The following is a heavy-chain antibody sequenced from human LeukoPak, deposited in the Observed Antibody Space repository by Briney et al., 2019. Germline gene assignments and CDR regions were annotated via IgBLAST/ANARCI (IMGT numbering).Heavy chain of an antibody. D-gene: IGHD1-7*01. CDR1: GGSISSYY. CDR2: IYYSGST. V-gene: IGHV4-59*01. CDR3: ARGFGTHVADCYFDY. Sequence: PSEALSLTCTVSGGSISSYYWSWIRQPPGKGLEWIGYIYYSGSTNYNPSLKSRVTISVDASKNQFSLKLSSVTAADTAVYYCARGFGTHVADCYFDYWGQGTLVTVSS. J-gene: IGHJ4*02.